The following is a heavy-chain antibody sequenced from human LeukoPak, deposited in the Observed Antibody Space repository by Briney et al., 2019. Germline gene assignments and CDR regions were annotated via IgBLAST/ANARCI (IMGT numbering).Heavy chain of an antibody. J-gene: IGHJ4*02. V-gene: IGHV4-39*01. CDR1: GGSISSSSYY. Sequence: SETLSLTCTVSGGSISSSSYYWGWIRQPPGKGLEWIGSIYYSGSTFYNPSLKSRVPISVDTSNNQFSLKLSSVTAADTAVYYCARHGLRYFAPGYFDYWGQGTLVTVSS. CDR3: ARHGLRYFAPGYFDY. D-gene: IGHD3-9*01. CDR2: IYYSGST.